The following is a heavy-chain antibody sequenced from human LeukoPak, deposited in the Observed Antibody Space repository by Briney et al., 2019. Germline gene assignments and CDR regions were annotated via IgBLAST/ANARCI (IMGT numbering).Heavy chain of an antibody. CDR2: IYYSGST. D-gene: IGHD4-17*01. V-gene: IGHV4-59*08. Sequence: SKTLSLTCTVSGGSISSYYWSWIRQPPGKGLEWIGYIYYSGSTNYNPSLKSRVTISVDTSKNQFSLKLSSVTAADTAVYYCARTVTTLDAFDIWGQGTMVTVSS. CDR3: ARTVTTLDAFDI. CDR1: GGSISSYY. J-gene: IGHJ3*02.